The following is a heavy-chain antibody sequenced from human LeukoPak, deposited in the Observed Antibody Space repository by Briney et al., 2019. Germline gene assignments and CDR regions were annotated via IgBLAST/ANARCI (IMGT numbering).Heavy chain of an antibody. V-gene: IGHV4-59*08. CDR2: NSGST. CDR1: GDSISSYF. CDR3: ARGRGYGGNYLRSFDI. Sequence: SETLSLTCTVSGDSISSYFWSWIRQPPGKGLEWIGYNSGSTNYNPSLKSRVTILLDRSKNQFSLKLSSVTAADTAVYYCARGRGYGGNYLRSFDIWGQGTMVNVSS. D-gene: IGHD1-26*01. J-gene: IGHJ3*02.